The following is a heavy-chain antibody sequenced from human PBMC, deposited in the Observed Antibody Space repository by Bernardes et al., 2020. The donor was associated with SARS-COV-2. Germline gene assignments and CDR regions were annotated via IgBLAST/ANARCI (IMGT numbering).Heavy chain of an antibody. CDR3: ARDTPDHFGRVIFPSLYGMDV. J-gene: IGHJ6*02. Sequence: GGSLRLSCAASGFTFSSYFMTWVRKAPGKGLEWVSSISSTRRYIYYTDSVKGRFTISRDNAKNSLYLQMNSLRAEDTAVYYCARDTPDHFGRVIFPSLYGMDVWGQGTTVTVSS. V-gene: IGHV3-21*01. D-gene: IGHD3-3*01. CDR1: GFTFSSYF. CDR2: ISSTRRYI.